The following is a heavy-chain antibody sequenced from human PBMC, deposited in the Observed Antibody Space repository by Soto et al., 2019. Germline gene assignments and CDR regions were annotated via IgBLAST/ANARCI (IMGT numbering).Heavy chain of an antibody. J-gene: IGHJ4*02. V-gene: IGHV3-74*01. D-gene: IGHD2-21*02. CDR2: INSGGSRT. CDR3: ASGNCSGDTCFFGGTH. Sequence: EVQLAESGGVLVQPGGSLRLSCVASGFTFSDHWMHWVRQAPGKGLVWVSRINSGGSRTNYADSVKGRFTISRDNAKNTLYLEMHSLSLEDTAVYYCASGNCSGDTCFFGGTHWGRGTLVTVSS. CDR1: GFTFSDHW.